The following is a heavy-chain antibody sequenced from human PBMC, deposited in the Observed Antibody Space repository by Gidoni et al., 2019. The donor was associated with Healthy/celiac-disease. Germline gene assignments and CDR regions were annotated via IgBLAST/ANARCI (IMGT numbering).Heavy chain of an antibody. CDR1: GCSISSSSYY. V-gene: IGHV4-39*07. Sequence: QLQLQESGPGLVKPSETLSLTCTVSGCSISSSSYYWGWIRQPPGKGLEWIGSIYYSGSNYYNPSLKSRVTISVDTSKNQCSLTLSCVTAADTSVYYCARDREYCSGGSCYPGPDYWGQGTLVTVSS. D-gene: IGHD2-15*01. CDR2: IYYSGSN. CDR3: ARDREYCSGGSCYPGPDY. J-gene: IGHJ4*02.